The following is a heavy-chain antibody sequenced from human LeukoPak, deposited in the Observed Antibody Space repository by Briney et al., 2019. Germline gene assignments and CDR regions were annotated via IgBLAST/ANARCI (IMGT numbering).Heavy chain of an antibody. Sequence: SQTLSLTCAISGDSVSSNSAAWNWIRQSPSRGLEWLGRTYCRSKWYNDYAVSVKSRITINPDTSKNQFSLQLNSVTPEDTAVYYCARVNLRGSGSYSSLIPLDMDVWGKGTTVTVSS. V-gene: IGHV6-1*01. J-gene: IGHJ6*03. CDR3: ARVNLRGSGSYSSLIPLDMDV. D-gene: IGHD3-10*01. CDR1: GDSVSSNSAA. CDR2: TYCRSKWYN.